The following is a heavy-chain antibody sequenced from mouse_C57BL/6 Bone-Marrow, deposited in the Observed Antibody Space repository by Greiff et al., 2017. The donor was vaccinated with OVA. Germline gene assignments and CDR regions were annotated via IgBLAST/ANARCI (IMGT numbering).Heavy chain of an antibody. CDR2: IDPENGDT. Sequence: EVQLQQSGAELVRPGASVKLSCTASGFNIKDDYMHWVKQRPEQGLEWIGWIDPENGDTEYASKFQGKATITADTSSNTAYLQLLNLTSEDTAVYYCTTGGVYDGYPGAMDYWGQGTSVTVSS. V-gene: IGHV14-4*01. CDR3: TTGGVYDGYPGAMDY. J-gene: IGHJ4*01. D-gene: IGHD2-3*01. CDR1: GFNIKDDY.